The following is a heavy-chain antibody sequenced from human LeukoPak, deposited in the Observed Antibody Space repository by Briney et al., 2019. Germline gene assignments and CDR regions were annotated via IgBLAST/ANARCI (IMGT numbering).Heavy chain of an antibody. CDR2: ISSSGSTI. CDR1: GFTFSDYY. D-gene: IGHD5-24*01. J-gene: IGHJ3*02. CDR3: AREPQRWLQFGAFDI. Sequence: GGSLRLSCAASGFTFSDYYMSWIRQAPGKGLEWVSYISSSGSTIYYADSVKGRFTISRDNAKNSLYLQMNSLRAEDTAVYYCAREPQRWLQFGAFDIWGQGTVVTVSS. V-gene: IGHV3-11*04.